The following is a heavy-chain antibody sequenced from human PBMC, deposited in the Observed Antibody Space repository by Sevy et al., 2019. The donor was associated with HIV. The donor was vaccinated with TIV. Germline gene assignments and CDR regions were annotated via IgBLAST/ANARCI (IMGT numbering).Heavy chain of an antibody. CDR1: GGSISSYY. V-gene: IGHV4-59*01. D-gene: IGHD3-3*01. CDR2: IYYSGST. Sequence: SETLSLTCTVSGGSISSYYWSWIRQPPGKGLEWIGYIYYSGSTNYNPSLKSRVTISVDTSKNQFSLKLGSVTAADTAVYYCARVGTPLRLEWLLYEHNWFDPWGQGTLVTVSS. J-gene: IGHJ5*02. CDR3: ARVGTPLRLEWLLYEHNWFDP.